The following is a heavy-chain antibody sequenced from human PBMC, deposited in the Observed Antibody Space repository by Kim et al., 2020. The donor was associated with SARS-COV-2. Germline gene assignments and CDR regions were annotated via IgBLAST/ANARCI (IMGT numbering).Heavy chain of an antibody. D-gene: IGHD2-21*02. CDR3: ARGAARGGDLPY. CDR2: INHSGNT. CDR1: GGSFSDFY. Sequence: SETLSLTCGVSGGSFSDFYWNWIRQPPGKGLEWIGEINHSGNTNYNPSLKSRVTISGDPSQNHFSLKMTSVTAADTAVYYCARGAARGGDLPYWGQGTLVTVSS. V-gene: IGHV4-34*01. J-gene: IGHJ4*02.